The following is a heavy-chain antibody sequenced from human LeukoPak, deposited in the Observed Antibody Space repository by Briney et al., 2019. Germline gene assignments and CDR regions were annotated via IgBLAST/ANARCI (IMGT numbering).Heavy chain of an antibody. V-gene: IGHV4-34*01. J-gene: IGHJ4*02. CDR1: GGSFSGYC. Sequence: SETLSLTCAVYGGSFSGYCWSWIRQPPGKGLEWIGEINHSGSTNYNPSLKSRVTISVDTSKNQFSLKLSSVTAADTAVYYCARHSTQGRYFDYWGQGTLVTVSS. CDR2: INHSGST. CDR3: ARHSTQGRYFDY.